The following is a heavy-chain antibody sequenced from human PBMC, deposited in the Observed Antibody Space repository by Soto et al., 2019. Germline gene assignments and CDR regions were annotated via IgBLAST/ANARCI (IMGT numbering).Heavy chain of an antibody. V-gene: IGHV3-53*01. D-gene: IGHD3-22*01. CDR2: MYSGGST. Sequence: LRLSCAASGFTVSSNYMSWVRQAPGKGLEWVSVMYSGGSTYYADSVKGRFTISRDNSKSTLYLQMNSLRAEDTAVYYWARSRVYDSSGIFDYWGQGTLVTVSS. CDR1: GFTVSSNY. CDR3: ARSRVYDSSGIFDY. J-gene: IGHJ4*02.